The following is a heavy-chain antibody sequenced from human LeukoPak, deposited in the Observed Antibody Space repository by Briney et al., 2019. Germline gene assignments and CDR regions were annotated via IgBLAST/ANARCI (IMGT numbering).Heavy chain of an antibody. CDR2: MNPNSGNT. CDR3: ARDLAYGSGSYYRVFYYYYGMDV. D-gene: IGHD3-10*01. V-gene: IGHV1-8*01. CDR1: GYTFTRYD. J-gene: IGHJ6*02. Sequence: GASVKVSCKASGYTFTRYDINWVRQATGQGREWMGWMNPNSGNTGYAQKFQARVTMTRNTSISTAYMELSSLRSEDTAVYYCARDLAYGSGSYYRVFYYYYGMDVWGQGTTVTVSS.